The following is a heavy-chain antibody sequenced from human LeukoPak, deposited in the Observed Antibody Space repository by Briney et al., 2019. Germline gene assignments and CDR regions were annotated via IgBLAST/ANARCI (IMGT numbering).Heavy chain of an antibody. CDR2: IYYSGST. J-gene: IGHJ4*02. D-gene: IGHD5-12*01. Sequence: SETLSLTCTVSGGSISSGGYYWSWIRQPPGKGLEWIGYIYYSGSTNYNPSLKSRVAISVDTSKNQFSLKLNSVTAADTAVYYCARCIRSGYDFRDYFDYWGQGTLVTVSS. CDR1: GGSISSGGYY. V-gene: IGHV4-61*08. CDR3: ARCIRSGYDFRDYFDY.